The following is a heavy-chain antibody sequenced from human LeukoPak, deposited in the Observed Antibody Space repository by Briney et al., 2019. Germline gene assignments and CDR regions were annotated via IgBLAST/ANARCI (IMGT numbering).Heavy chain of an antibody. CDR3: ARDADMVRGVIITYDY. Sequence: GGSLRLSCAASGFTFSSYSMNWVRQAPGKGLEWVSSISSSSSYIYYADSVKGRFTISRDNAKNSLYLQMSSLRAEDTAVYYYARDADMVRGVIITYDYWGQGTLVTVSS. V-gene: IGHV3-21*01. D-gene: IGHD3-10*01. J-gene: IGHJ4*02. CDR2: ISSSSSYI. CDR1: GFTFSSYS.